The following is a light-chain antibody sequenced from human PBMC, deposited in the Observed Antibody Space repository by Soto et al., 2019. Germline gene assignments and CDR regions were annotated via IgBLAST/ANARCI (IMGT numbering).Light chain of an antibody. Sequence: EIVLAQSPATLSLSPGERATLSCRASQSVSIYLAWYQQKPGQAPRLLIYDASNRATGIPARFSGSGSGTDCTLTISSLEPEDFAVYYCQQRSNWPPKITFGQGTRLEIK. J-gene: IGKJ5*01. CDR2: DAS. CDR3: QQRSNWPPKIT. V-gene: IGKV3-11*01. CDR1: QSVSIY.